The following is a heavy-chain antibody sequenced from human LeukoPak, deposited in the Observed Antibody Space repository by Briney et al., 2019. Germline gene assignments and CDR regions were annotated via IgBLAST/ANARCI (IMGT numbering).Heavy chain of an antibody. CDR3: ARAPSLWLPPNWFDP. J-gene: IGHJ5*02. D-gene: IGHD5-18*01. CDR1: GYTFTSYA. CDR2: INAGNGNT. Sequence: ASVKVSCKASGYTFTSYAMHWVRQAPGQRLEWMGWINAGNGNTKYSQKFQGRVTITRDTSASTAYMELSSLRSEDTAVYYCARAPSLWLPPNWFDPWGQGTLVTVSS. V-gene: IGHV1-3*01.